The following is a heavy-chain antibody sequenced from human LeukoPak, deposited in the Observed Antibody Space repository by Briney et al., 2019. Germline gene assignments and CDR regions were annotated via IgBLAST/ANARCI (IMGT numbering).Heavy chain of an antibody. CDR3: ASAYYDYVWGSYRYLSPFDY. Sequence: SETLSLTCTLSGGSISSGDYYWSWIRQPPGKGLEWIGYIYYSGSTYYNPSLKSRVTISVDTSKDQFSLKLSSVTAADTAVYYCASAYYDYVWGSYRYLSPFDYWGQGTLVTVSP. V-gene: IGHV4-30-4*08. D-gene: IGHD3-16*02. J-gene: IGHJ4*02. CDR1: GGSISSGDYY. CDR2: IYYSGST.